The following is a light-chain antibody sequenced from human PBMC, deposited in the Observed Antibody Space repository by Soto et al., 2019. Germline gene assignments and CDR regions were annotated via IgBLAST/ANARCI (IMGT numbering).Light chain of an antibody. V-gene: IGKV3-20*01. Sequence: EIVLTQSPGTLSLSPGERATLSCRASQSVTSRNLAWYQQKPGQAPRLLISGASSGATGIPDRFCGSGSGTDFTLTISRLEPEDFAVYYCQQYGSSPFTFGPGTKVDIK. CDR2: GAS. J-gene: IGKJ3*01. CDR1: QSVTSRN. CDR3: QQYGSSPFT.